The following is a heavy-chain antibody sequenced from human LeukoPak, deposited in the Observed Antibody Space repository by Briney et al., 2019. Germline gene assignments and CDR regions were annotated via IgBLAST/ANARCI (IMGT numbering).Heavy chain of an antibody. J-gene: IGHJ4*02. D-gene: IGHD4-11*01. Sequence: PGGSLRLSCAASGFTFSNAWMSWVRQAPGKGLEWVGRIKSKIDGGATDYNGTTDYAAPVKGRFTISRDDSKNTLYLQMNSLKTEDTAVYYCTTRNSNLRYLDYWGQGTLVTVSS. V-gene: IGHV3-15*01. CDR2: IKSKIDGGATDYNGTT. CDR3: TTRNSNLRYLDY. CDR1: GFTFSNAW.